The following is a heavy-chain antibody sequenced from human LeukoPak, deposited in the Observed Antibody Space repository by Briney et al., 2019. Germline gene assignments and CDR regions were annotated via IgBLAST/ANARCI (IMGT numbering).Heavy chain of an antibody. CDR1: GYTFTSHY. CDR2: IIPIFGTA. D-gene: IGHD3-22*01. Sequence: GASVKVSCKASGYTFTSHYMHWVRQAPGQGLEWMGGIIPIFGTANFAQKFQGRVSITADESTSTAYMELSSLRSEDTAVYYCAREWGHDSSGYYYAYWGQGTLVTVSS. V-gene: IGHV1-69*13. J-gene: IGHJ4*02. CDR3: AREWGHDSSGYYYAY.